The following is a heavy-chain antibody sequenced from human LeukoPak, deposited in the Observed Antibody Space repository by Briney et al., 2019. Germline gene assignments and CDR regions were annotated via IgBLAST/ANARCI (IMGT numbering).Heavy chain of an antibody. CDR1: GFTFSSYS. CDR2: ISSSSSYI. J-gene: IGHJ4*02. D-gene: IGHD6-19*01. V-gene: IGHV3-21*04. CDR3: AKDITWLVRGGADY. Sequence: GGSLRLSCAASGFTFSSYSMNWVRQAPGKGLEWVSSISSSSSYIYYADSVKGRFTISRDNAKNSLYLQMNSLRAEDTALYYCAKDITWLVRGGADYWGQGTLVTVSS.